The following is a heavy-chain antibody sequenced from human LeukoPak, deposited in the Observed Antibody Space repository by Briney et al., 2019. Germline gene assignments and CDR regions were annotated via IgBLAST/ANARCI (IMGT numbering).Heavy chain of an antibody. D-gene: IGHD7-27*01. CDR1: GYTFTGYY. Sequence: GASVKVSCKASGYTFTGYYMHWVRQAPGQGLEWMGWINPNSGGTNYAQKFQGRVTMTRDTPISTAYMELSRLRSDDTAVYYCARDQTGDPYYYGMDVWGQGTTVTVSS. V-gene: IGHV1-2*02. J-gene: IGHJ6*02. CDR2: INPNSGGT. CDR3: ARDQTGDPYYYGMDV.